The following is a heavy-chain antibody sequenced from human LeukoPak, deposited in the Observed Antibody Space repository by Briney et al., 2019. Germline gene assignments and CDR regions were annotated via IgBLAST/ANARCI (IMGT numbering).Heavy chain of an antibody. CDR2: MNPNSGNT. V-gene: IGHV1-8*01. CDR3: ARTIATSYNYYDSSGYYHYFDY. Sequence: ASVKVSYKASGYTFTIYDINWVRQATGQGLEWMGWMNPNSGNTGYAQKFQGRVTMTRNTSISTAYMELSSLRSEDTAVYYCARTIATSYNYYDSSGYYHYFDYWGQGTLVTVSS. D-gene: IGHD3-22*01. CDR1: GYTFTIYD. J-gene: IGHJ4*02.